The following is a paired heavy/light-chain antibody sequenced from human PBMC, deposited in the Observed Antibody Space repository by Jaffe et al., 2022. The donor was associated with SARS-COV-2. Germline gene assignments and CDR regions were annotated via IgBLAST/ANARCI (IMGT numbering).Light chain of an antibody. CDR3: QQYDDSPPRFT. J-gene: IGKJ4*01. Sequence: EVVLTQSPGTLSLSPGERATLSCRASQSVSSTSLVWYQHKPGQAPRLLIYGASSRATGIPDRFSGSGSGTDFTLTISRLEPGDSAVYYCQQYDDSPPRFTFGGGTKVEIK. V-gene: IGKV3-20*01. CDR2: GAS. CDR1: QSVSSTS.
Heavy chain of an antibody. V-gene: IGHV6-1*01. CDR2: TYYRSKWNN. J-gene: IGHJ4*02. Sequence: QVQLQQSGPRLVKPSQTLSLTCVISGDSVSSGNAAWNWIRQSPSRGLEWLGRTYYRSKWNNDYAVSVKSRIIINPDTPKNQFSLQLNSVTPEDTAVYYCVRSWHSAYFDFWGQGTLVTVSS. CDR1: GDSVSSGNAA. CDR3: VRSWHSAYFDF. D-gene: IGHD3-10*01.